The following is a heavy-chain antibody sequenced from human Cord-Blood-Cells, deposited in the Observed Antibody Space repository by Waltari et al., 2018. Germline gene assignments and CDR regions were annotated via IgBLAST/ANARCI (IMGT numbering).Heavy chain of an antibody. D-gene: IGHD2-15*01. CDR1: GGTFSSYA. J-gene: IGHJ5*02. V-gene: IGHV1-69*06. CDR2: IIPIFGTA. CDR3: ASGYCSGGSCYSWFDP. Sequence: QVQLVQSGAEVKKPGSSVKVSCKASGGTFSSYAISWVRQAPGQGLDWMGGIIPIFGTANYAQKFQGRVTITADKSTSTAYMELSSLRSEDTAVYYCASGYCSGGSCYSWFDPWGQGTLVTVSS.